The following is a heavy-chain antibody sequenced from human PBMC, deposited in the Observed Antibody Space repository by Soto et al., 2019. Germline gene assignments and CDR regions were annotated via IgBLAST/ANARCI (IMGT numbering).Heavy chain of an antibody. CDR2: IYYSGST. J-gene: IGHJ4*02. Sequence: SETLSLTCTVSGRSISSYYWSWIRQPPGKGLEWIGYIYYSGSTNYNPSLKSRITISVDTSKNQFSLKLSSVTAADTAFYYCARLEDSSSWYPPQVDYWGQGTLVTVSS. V-gene: IGHV4-59*08. D-gene: IGHD6-13*01. CDR1: GRSISSYY. CDR3: ARLEDSSSWYPPQVDY.